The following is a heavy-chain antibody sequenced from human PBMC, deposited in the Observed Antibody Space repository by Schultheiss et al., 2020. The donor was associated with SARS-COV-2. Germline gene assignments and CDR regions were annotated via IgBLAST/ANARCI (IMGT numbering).Heavy chain of an antibody. Sequence: GGSLRLSCKGSGNSFTRYWIGWVRQMPGKGLEWMGIMYPGDSDTRYSPSFQGQVTISADRSISTAYLQWSSLKASDTAMYYCARQHCGGDCPFDYWGQGTLVTVSS. J-gene: IGHJ4*02. D-gene: IGHD2-21*02. CDR3: ARQHCGGDCPFDY. CDR1: GNSFTRYW. CDR2: MYPGDSDT. V-gene: IGHV5-51*01.